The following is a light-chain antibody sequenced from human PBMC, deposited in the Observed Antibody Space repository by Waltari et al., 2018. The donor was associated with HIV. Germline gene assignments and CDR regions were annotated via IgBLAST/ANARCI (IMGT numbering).Light chain of an antibody. V-gene: IGLV2-23*02. CDR3: SSYATGNTYV. CDR1: NRDIGKYNL. J-gene: IGLJ1*01. CDR2: EVT. Sequence: QSALTQPASVSGSPGQSTTISCTGTNRDIGKYNLVSWYQQHPGNVPKVLIFEVTTRPSGISHRFSGSKSDNTASLTISGLQAEDEADYYCSSYATGNTYVFGTGTSVTVL.